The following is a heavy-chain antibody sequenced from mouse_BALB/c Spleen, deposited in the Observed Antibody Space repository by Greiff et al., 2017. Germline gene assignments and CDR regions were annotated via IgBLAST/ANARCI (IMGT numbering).Heavy chain of an antibody. CDR3: ARRRAWFAE. CDR2: ISSGGGST. V-gene: IGHV5-12-1*01. Sequence: EVKLVESGGGLVKPGGSLKLSCAASGFAFSSYDMSWVRQTPEKRLEWVAYISSGGGSTYYPDTVKGRFTISRDNAKNTLYLQMSSLKSEDTAMYYCARRRAWFAEWGQGTLVTVSA. J-gene: IGHJ3*01. CDR1: GFAFSSYD.